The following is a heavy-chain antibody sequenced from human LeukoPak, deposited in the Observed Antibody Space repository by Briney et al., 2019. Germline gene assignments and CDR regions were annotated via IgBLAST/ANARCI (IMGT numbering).Heavy chain of an antibody. D-gene: IGHD6-19*01. J-gene: IGHJ6*02. CDR2: ISGGST. CDR3: ARLRREQWLVGAHYYGMDV. CDR1: GFTFSNYA. V-gene: IGHV3-23*01. Sequence: GGSLRLSCAASGFTFSNYAMSWVRQAPGKGLEWVSSISGGSTFYADSVKGRFTISRDNSKNTLYLQMNSLRAEDTAVYYCARLRREQWLVGAHYYGMDVWGQGTTVTVSS.